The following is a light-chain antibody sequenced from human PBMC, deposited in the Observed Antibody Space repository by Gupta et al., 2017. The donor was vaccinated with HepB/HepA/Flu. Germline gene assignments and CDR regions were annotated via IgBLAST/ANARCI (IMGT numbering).Light chain of an antibody. J-gene: IGLJ1*01. Sequence: SYVLTQPPSVSVAPGETAPITCGENNIGSRSVHWYQQKPGQAPVLVVYDDTERPSGIPERFSGADSGNTATLTISRVEAGDEADYYCQVWDSDTDHCVFGTGTKVSVL. CDR1: NIGSRS. V-gene: IGLV3-21*02. CDR3: QVWDSDTDHCV. CDR2: DDT.